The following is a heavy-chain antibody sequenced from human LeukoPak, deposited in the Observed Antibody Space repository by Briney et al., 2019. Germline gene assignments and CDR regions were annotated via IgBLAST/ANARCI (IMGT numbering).Heavy chain of an antibody. J-gene: IGHJ4*02. Sequence: SETLSLTCAVSGGSISSSNWWSWVRQPPGQGLECIGSIYHSGSTNYNPSLKSRVTISVDTSKNQFSLKLSSVTAADTAVYYCARTFAPNLVVAASGYRRYYFDYWGQGTLVTVSS. CDR1: GGSISSSNW. CDR2: IYHSGST. CDR3: ARTFAPNLVVAASGYRRYYFDY. D-gene: IGHD2-15*01. V-gene: IGHV4-4*02.